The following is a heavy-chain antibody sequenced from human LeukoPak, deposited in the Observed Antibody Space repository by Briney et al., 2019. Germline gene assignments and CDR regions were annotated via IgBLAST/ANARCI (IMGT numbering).Heavy chain of an antibody. CDR2: ISGSGGST. CDR3: ARRAGAYSHPYDY. D-gene: IGHD4/OR15-4a*01. J-gene: IGHJ4*02. V-gene: IGHV3-23*01. CDR1: GFTFSSYA. Sequence: GGSLRLSCAASGFTFSSYAMSWVRQAPGKGLEWVSAISGSGGSTYYADSVKGRFTISRDNSKNTLYPQMNSLRAEDTAVYYCARRAGAYSHPYDYWGQGTLVTVSS.